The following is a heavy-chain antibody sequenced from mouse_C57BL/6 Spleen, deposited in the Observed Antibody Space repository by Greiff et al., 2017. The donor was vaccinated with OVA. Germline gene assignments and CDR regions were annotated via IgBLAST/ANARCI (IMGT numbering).Heavy chain of an antibody. CDR1: GYAFSSSW. V-gene: IGHV1-82*01. D-gene: IGHD1-3*01. CDR3: ARETKGGFAY. J-gene: IGHJ3*01. Sequence: VQLQQSGPELVKPGASVKISCKASGYAFSSSWMNWVKQRPGKGLEWIGRIYPGDGYTNYNGKFKGKATLTADKSSSTAYMQLSSLTSEDSAVYFCARETKGGFAYWGQGTLVTVSA. CDR2: IYPGDGYT.